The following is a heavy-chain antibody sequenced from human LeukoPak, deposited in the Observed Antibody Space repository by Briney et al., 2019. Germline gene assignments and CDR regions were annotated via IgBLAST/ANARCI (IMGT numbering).Heavy chain of an antibody. CDR3: AKRLPHHFDY. J-gene: IGHJ4*02. V-gene: IGHV3-23*01. D-gene: IGHD5/OR15-5a*01. CDR1: GFTFSDYY. Sequence: PGGSLRLSCAASGFTFSDYYMSWIRQAPGKGLEWVSAITGSGGTYYADSVKGRFTVSRDNSKNTLYLQMNSPSAEDTAVYYCAKRLPHHFDYWGQGTLVTFSS. CDR2: ITGSGGT.